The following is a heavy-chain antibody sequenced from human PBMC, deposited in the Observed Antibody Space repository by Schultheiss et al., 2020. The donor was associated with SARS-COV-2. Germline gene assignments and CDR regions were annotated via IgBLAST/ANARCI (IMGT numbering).Heavy chain of an antibody. D-gene: IGHD6-19*01. V-gene: IGHV3-30*03. CDR2: ISYDGSNK. CDR1: GFTFSSYA. Sequence: GGSLRLSCAASGFTFSSYAMSWVRQAPGKGLEWVAVISYDGSNKYYADSVKGRFTISRDNSKNTLYLQMNSLRAEDTAVYYCARAKSIAVEYYYGMDVWGQGTTVTVSS. CDR3: ARAKSIAVEYYYGMDV. J-gene: IGHJ6*02.